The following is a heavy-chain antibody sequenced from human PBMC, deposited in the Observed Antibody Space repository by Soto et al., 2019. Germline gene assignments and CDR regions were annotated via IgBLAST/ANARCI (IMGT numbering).Heavy chain of an antibody. V-gene: IGHV4-59*01. Sequence: SETLSLTCTVSGGSISSYHWSWIRQPPGKGLEWIGYIYYSGSTNYNPSLKSRVTISVDTSKNQFSLKLSSVTAADTAVYYCARATYYDFWSGPGYYYGMDVWGQGTTVTVSS. D-gene: IGHD3-3*01. CDR1: GGSISSYH. CDR3: ARATYYDFWSGPGYYYGMDV. J-gene: IGHJ6*02. CDR2: IYYSGST.